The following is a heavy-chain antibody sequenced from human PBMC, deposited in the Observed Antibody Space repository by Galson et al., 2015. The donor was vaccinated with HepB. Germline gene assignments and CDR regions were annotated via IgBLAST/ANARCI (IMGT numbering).Heavy chain of an antibody. CDR3: ARPQRIVGATSFFYHYYYGMDV. CDR2: IYPGDSDT. J-gene: IGHJ6*02. V-gene: IGHV5-51*01. CDR1: GYSFTSYW. D-gene: IGHD1-26*01. Sequence: QSGAEVKKPGESLKISCKGSGYSFTSYWIGWVRQMPGKGLEWMGIIYPGDSDTRYSPSFQGQVTISADKSISTAYLQWSSLKASDTAMYYCARPQRIVGATSFFYHYYYGMDVWGQGTTVTVSS.